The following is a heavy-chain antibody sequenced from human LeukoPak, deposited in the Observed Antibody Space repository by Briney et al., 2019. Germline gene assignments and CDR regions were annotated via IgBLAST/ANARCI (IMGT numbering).Heavy chain of an antibody. Sequence: SETLSLTCTVSGVSISSSNSYWGWIRQPPGKGLEWIGSIYYSGSTYYNPSLKSRVTISVDTSKNQFSLKLSSVTAADTAVYYCAREYSSSWYVSDYWGQGTLVTVSS. CDR2: IYYSGST. CDR3: AREYSSSWYVSDY. D-gene: IGHD6-13*01. V-gene: IGHV4-39*07. J-gene: IGHJ4*02. CDR1: GVSISSSNSY.